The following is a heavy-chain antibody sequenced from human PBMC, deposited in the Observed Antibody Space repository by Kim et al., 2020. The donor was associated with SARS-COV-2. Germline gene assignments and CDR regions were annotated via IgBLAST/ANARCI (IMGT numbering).Heavy chain of an antibody. Sequence: ASVKVSCRASGGTFSNYAISWVRQAPGQGLEWMGGIFPISDTAIYAPEFQGRVTITADDSKNTVFMELSSLTSGDTAMFYCARDRGPAAGTFWPYFDSWGLGTLVTVSS. D-gene: IGHD6-25*01. CDR2: IFPISDTA. CDR3: ARDRGPAAGTFWPYFDS. V-gene: IGHV1-69*13. CDR1: GGTFSNYA. J-gene: IGHJ4*02.